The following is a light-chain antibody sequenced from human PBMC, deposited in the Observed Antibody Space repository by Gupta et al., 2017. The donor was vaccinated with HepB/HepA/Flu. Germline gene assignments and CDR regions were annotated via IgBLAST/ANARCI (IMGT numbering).Light chain of an antibody. CDR1: SSNIGSHT. J-gene: IGLJ2*01. CDR2: NKN. CDR3: AAWDDSLNGHSV. Sequence: QSVLTQPPSASGTPGPRVTISCSGSSSNIGSHTVTWYQQLPGAAPTLLIYNKNQRSPGVPDRFSAASSGASASLITSGRQSDDEADYYCAAWDDSLNGHSVFGGGTRLTVL. V-gene: IGLV1-44*01.